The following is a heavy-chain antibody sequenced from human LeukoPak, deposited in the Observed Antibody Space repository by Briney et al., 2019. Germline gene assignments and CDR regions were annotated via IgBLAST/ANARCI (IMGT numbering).Heavy chain of an antibody. CDR3: ARDQYDTWSRRGNFDS. D-gene: IGHD3-3*01. CDR1: GFSFGKYW. J-gene: IGHJ4*02. CDR2: IKLDGSEK. V-gene: IGHV3-7*03. Sequence: GGSLRLSCVASGFSFGKYWMSWVRQAPGEGLEWVANIKLDGSEKNYVDSVKGRFTISRDNTKNSLYLQMNSLRVEDTAVFYCARDQYDTWSRRGNFDSWGQGTLVIVSS.